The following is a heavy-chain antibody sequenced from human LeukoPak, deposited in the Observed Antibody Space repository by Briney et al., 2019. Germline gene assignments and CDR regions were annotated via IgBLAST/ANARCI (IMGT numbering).Heavy chain of an antibody. D-gene: IGHD1-26*01. Sequence: GGSLRLSCAASGLNFRNYGMHWVRQAPGKGLEWVAVIWYDGRNQYYVDSVEGRFTVSKDNAKNMQYLQMDSLRAEDTAVYYCATDRNGGKYYDYWGQGTLVTVSS. J-gene: IGHJ4*02. CDR3: ATDRNGGKYYDY. CDR1: GLNFRNYG. CDR2: IWYDGRNQ. V-gene: IGHV3-33*01.